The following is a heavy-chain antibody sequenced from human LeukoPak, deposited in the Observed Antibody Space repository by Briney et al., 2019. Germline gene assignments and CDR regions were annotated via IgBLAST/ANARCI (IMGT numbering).Heavy chain of an antibody. Sequence: PSETLSLTCAVYGGSFSGYYWSWIRQPPGKGLEWIGEINHSGSTNYNPSLKSRVTISVDTSKNQFSLKLSSVTAADTAVYYCARGRDTADDYWGQGTLVTVSS. CDR2: INHSGST. J-gene: IGHJ4*02. CDR3: ARGRDTADDY. D-gene: IGHD5-18*01. V-gene: IGHV4-34*01. CDR1: GGSFSGYY.